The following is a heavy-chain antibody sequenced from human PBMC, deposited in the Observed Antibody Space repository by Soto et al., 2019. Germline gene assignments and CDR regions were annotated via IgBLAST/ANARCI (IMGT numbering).Heavy chain of an antibody. CDR1: GYTFTSYA. Sequence: GASVKVSCKASGYTFTSYAMHWVRQAPGQRLEWMGWINAGNGNTKYSQKFQGRVTITRDTSASTAYMELNSLRAEDSAVYYCAKGNGENWRFDPWGQGTLVTVSS. J-gene: IGHJ5*02. CDR3: AKGNGENWRFDP. CDR2: INAGNGNT. V-gene: IGHV1-3*01. D-gene: IGHD1-1*01.